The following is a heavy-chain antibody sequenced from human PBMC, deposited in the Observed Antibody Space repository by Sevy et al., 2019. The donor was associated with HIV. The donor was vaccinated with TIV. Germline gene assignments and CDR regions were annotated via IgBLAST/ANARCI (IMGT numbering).Heavy chain of an antibody. D-gene: IGHD1-26*01. CDR2: IIQDGSDK. V-gene: IGHV3-7*01. Sequence: GGSLRLSCAASGFTLSNYWMSWVRQAPGKGLEWVANIIQDGSDKYYVDSVEGRFTISRDNAKNSLYLQMNSLRVEDTAVYYCARDLFSGSYYENYWGQGTLVTVSS. CDR1: GFTLSNYW. J-gene: IGHJ4*02. CDR3: ARDLFSGSYYENY.